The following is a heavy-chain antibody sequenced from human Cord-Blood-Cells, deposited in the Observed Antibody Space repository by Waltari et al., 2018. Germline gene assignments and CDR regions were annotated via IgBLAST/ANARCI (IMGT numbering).Heavy chain of an antibody. J-gene: IGHJ3*02. V-gene: IGHV4-39*01. CDR2: IYFSGST. Sequence: QLQLQESGPGLVKPSETLSLTCTVSGGSISSSSYYWGWIRQPPGKGLEWIGSIYFSGSTYYNPSLKSRVTISVDTSKNQFSLKLSSVTAADTAVYYCARPLLQPGIAAAIDAFDIWGQGTMVTVSS. CDR1: GGSISSSSYY. D-gene: IGHD6-13*01. CDR3: ARPLLQPGIAAAIDAFDI.